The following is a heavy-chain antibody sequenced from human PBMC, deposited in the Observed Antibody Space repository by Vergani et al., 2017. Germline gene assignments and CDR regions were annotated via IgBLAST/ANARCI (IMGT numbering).Heavy chain of an antibody. CDR1: GGTFSSYT. CDR2: IIPILGIA. D-gene: IGHD1-14*01. V-gene: IGHV1-69*08. J-gene: IGHJ6*02. CDR3: ARDSPEVQHPLDYYYGMDV. Sequence: QVQLVQSGAEVKKPGSSVKVSCKASGGTFSSYTISWVRQAPGQGLEWMGRIIPILGIANYAQKFQGRVTITADKSTSTAYMELRSLRSDDTAVYYCARDSPEVQHPLDYYYGMDVWGQGTTVTVSS.